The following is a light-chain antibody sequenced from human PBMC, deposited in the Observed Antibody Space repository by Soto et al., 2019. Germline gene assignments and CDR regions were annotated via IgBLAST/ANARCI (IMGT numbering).Light chain of an antibody. Sequence: QSLLTQPRSVSGSPGQSVTISCTGTISDVGGYNYVSWYQQHPGKAPKLMIYDVSKRPSGVPDRFYGSKSGNTASLTISGLQAEDAADYYCCSYAGSYTFYVFGTGTTVTVL. CDR1: ISDVGGYNY. V-gene: IGLV2-11*01. CDR3: CSYAGSYTFYV. CDR2: DVS. J-gene: IGLJ1*01.